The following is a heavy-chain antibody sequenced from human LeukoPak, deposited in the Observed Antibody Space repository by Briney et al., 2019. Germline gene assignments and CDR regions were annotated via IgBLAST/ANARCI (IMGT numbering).Heavy chain of an antibody. CDR1: GGSISSYY. CDR2: IYYSGST. Sequence: SSETLSLTCTVSGGSISSYYWSWIRQPPGKGLEWIGYIYYSGSTNYNPSLKSRVTISVDTSKNQFSLKLSSVTAADTAVYYCASSVTGYSSSWFSWGQGTLVTVSS. D-gene: IGHD6-13*01. CDR3: ASSVTGYSSSWFS. V-gene: IGHV4-59*01. J-gene: IGHJ5*02.